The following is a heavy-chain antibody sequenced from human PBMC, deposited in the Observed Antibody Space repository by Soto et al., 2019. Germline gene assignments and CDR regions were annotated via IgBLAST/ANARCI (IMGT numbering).Heavy chain of an antibody. D-gene: IGHD2-2*01. CDR2: ISAYNGNT. J-gene: IGHJ5*02. CDR1: GYTFTSYG. Sequence: QVQLVQSGAEVKKPGASVKVSCKASGYTFTSYGISWVRQAPGQGLEWMGWISAYNGNTNYAQKLQGRVTMTTDTSTTTADMELRSLRSDDTAVYYCARVVPAAMLLAWGWCDPLGQGTLVTVSS. V-gene: IGHV1-18*01. CDR3: ARVVPAAMLLAWGWCDP.